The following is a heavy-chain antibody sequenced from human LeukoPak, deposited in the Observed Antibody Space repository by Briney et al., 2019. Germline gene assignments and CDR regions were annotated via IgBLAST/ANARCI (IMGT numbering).Heavy chain of an antibody. CDR3: ARANRKRITIFGVVPNWFDP. V-gene: IGHV3-21*01. CDR2: ISSSSSYI. J-gene: IGHJ5*02. CDR1: GFTFSSYS. D-gene: IGHD3-3*01. Sequence: PGGSLRLSCAASGFTFSSYSMNWVRQAPGKGLEWVSSISSSSSYIYYADSVKGRFTISRDNAKNSLYLQMNSLRAEDTAVYYCARANRKRITIFGVVPNWFDPRGQGTLVTVSS.